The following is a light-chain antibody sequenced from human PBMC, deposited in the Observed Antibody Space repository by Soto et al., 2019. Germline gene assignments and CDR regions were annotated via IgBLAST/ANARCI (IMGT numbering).Light chain of an antibody. Sequence: ETVMTQSPATLSVSPGERTSLSCRASQSVSRNLAWYQQKPGQTPRLLIYGTSTRATVVTARFSAIGSGTEFTLAISSLQSEDVEVYYGQQYHNWPLTFGGRTKVEI. V-gene: IGKV3-15*01. CDR3: QQYHNWPLT. CDR2: GTS. CDR1: QSVSRN. J-gene: IGKJ4*01.